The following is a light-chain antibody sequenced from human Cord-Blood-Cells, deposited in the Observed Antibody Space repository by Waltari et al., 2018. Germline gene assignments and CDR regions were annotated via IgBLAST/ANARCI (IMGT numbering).Light chain of an antibody. V-gene: IGLV2-23*01. CDR2: EGS. J-gene: IGLJ2*01. CDR3: CSYAGKRV. CDR1: SSDVGSYNL. Sequence: QSALTQPAPASGSPGQSITISCTGTSSDVGSYNLVSWYQQHPRKAPKLMIYEGSKRPSGVSNRFSGSKSGNTASLTISGLQAEDEADYYCCSYAGKRVFGGGTKLTVL.